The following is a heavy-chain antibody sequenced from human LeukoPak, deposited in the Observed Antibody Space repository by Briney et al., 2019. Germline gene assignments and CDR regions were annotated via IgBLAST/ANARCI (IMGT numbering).Heavy chain of an antibody. J-gene: IGHJ6*03. V-gene: IGHV3-23*01. CDR3: ARSYSFHYMDV. D-gene: IGHD6-13*01. CDR2: ISGGGGST. CDR1: GFTFSSCA. Sequence: GGSLRLSCAASGFTFSSCAMSWVRQVPGKGLEWVSTISGGGGSTYSADSVKGRFIISRDNSKNTLYLQLNSLRAEDTAVYYCARSYSFHYMDVWGKGTTVSVSS.